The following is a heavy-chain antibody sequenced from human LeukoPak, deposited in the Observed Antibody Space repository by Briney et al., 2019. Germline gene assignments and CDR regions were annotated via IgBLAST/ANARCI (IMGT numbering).Heavy chain of an antibody. CDR3: VRDRGTYRPIDY. J-gene: IGHJ4*02. Sequence: GGSLRLSCAASGFTFSSYTMNWVRQPPGKGLEWVSNIGTSSTTIYYADSVKGRFTISRDNAQNSLYLQMNSLRAEDTAIYYCVRDRGTYRPIDYWGQGTLVTVSS. V-gene: IGHV3-48*04. CDR1: GFTFSSYT. CDR2: IGTSSTTI. D-gene: IGHD1-26*01.